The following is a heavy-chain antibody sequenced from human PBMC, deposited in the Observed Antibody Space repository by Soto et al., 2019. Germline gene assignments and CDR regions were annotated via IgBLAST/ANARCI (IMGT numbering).Heavy chain of an antibody. CDR2: IYYSGST. CDR3: ARDSPSPGSSSWYRYYYYGMDV. Sequence: SETLSLTCTVSGGSISSYYWSWIRQPPGKGLEWIGYIYYSGSTNYNPSLKSRVTISVDTSKNQFSLKLSSVTAADTAVYYCARDSPSPGSSSWYRYYYYGMDVWGQGTTVTVSS. V-gene: IGHV4-59*01. J-gene: IGHJ6*02. CDR1: GGSISSYY. D-gene: IGHD6-13*01.